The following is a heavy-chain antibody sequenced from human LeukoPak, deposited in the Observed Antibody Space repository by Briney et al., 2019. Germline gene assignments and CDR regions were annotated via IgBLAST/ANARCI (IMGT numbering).Heavy chain of an antibody. V-gene: IGHV3-23*01. CDR1: GFTFSSYA. D-gene: IGHD3-9*01. J-gene: IGHJ6*03. CDR2: ISGSGGST. Sequence: PGGSLRLSCAASGFTFSSYAMSWVRQAPGKGLEWVSAISGSGGSTYYADSVKGRFTISRDNSKNTLYLQMNSLRAEDTAVYYCAKGILTGNYYYYYMDVWGKGTTVTVSS. CDR3: AKGILTGNYYYYYMDV.